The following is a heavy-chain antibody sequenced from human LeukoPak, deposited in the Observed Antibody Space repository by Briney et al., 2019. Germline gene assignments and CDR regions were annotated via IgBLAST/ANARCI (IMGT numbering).Heavy chain of an antibody. CDR3: ARYQLLSFDY. V-gene: IGHV3-30*03. Sequence: GGSLRLSCAASGFTFSSYGMHWVRQAPGKGLEWVAVISYDGSNKYYADSVKGRFTISRDNSKNTLYLQMNSLRAEDTAVYYCARYQLLSFDYWGQGTLVTVSS. CDR1: GFTFSSYG. CDR2: ISYDGSNK. J-gene: IGHJ4*02. D-gene: IGHD2-2*01.